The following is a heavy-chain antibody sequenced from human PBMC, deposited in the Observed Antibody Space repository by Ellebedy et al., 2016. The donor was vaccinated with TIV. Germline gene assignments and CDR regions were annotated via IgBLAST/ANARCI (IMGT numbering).Heavy chain of an antibody. CDR2: IATDGSRT. Sequence: GESLKISCAASGFTFSGYWMHWVRQPPGKGLVWVSRIATDGSRTTYADPVKGRFSISRDNAKNTLYLHMSSLSAEDTAVYYCVRDKHDYGGGYYFDGMDVWGQGTMVTISS. CDR3: VRDKHDYGGGYYFDGMDV. J-gene: IGHJ6*02. D-gene: IGHD4-23*01. CDR1: GFTFSGYW. V-gene: IGHV3-74*01.